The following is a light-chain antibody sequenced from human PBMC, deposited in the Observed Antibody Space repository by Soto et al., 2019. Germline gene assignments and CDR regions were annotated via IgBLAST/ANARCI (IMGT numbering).Light chain of an antibody. CDR3: QQYDSSPLT. Sequence: EIVLTQYPGTLSLSPGERATLSCRASQSISSNFLAWYQQRPGQAPRLLIYGASSRAAGIPDSFSGSGSGTDFTLTISRLEPEDFAVFYCQQYDSSPLTCGGGTKWIS. J-gene: IGKJ4*01. CDR2: GAS. CDR1: QSISSNF. V-gene: IGKV3-20*01.